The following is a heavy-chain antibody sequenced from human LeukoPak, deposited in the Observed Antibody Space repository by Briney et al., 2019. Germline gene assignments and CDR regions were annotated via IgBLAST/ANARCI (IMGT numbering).Heavy chain of an antibody. CDR1: GFPFSGSA. V-gene: IGHV3-73*01. CDR2: IRSKANSYAT. D-gene: IGHD6-13*01. CDR3: TRHSTAAGTYDY. J-gene: IGHJ4*02. Sequence: GGSLLLSCAASGFPFSGSAMHWVRPASGKGLEWVGRIRSKANSYATAYAASVKGRFTISRDDSKNTAYLQMNSLKTEDTAVYYCTRHSTAAGTYDYWGQGTLVTVSS.